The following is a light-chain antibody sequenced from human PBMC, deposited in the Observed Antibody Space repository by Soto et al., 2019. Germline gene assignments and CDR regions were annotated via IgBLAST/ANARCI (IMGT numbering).Light chain of an antibody. J-gene: IGKJ1*01. CDR1: ENVASNY. CDR3: QQYAISPWT. CDR2: DAS. Sequence: IVLTQSPGTLSLSPGERATLSCRASENVASNYLAWYQQKPGQAPRLLIFDASTRATDIPDRFSGRGSGTDFTLIISRLEPEDFAVYHCQQYAISPWTFGQGTKVEVK. V-gene: IGKV3-20*01.